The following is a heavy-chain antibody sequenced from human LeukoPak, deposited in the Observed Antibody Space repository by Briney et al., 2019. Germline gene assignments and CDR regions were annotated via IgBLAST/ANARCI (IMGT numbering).Heavy chain of an antibody. J-gene: IGHJ6*02. CDR1: GDSVSSNSAA. V-gene: IGHV6-1*01. D-gene: IGHD3-3*01. CDR3: ARELRDVLRFLEWFPTLGMDV. Sequence: SQTLSLTCAISGDSVSSNSAAWNWIRQSPSRGLEWVGRTYYRSKWYNDYAVSVKSRITINPDTSKNQFSLQLNSVTPEDTAVYYCARELRDVLRFLEWFPTLGMDVWGQGTTVTVSS. CDR2: TYYRSKWYN.